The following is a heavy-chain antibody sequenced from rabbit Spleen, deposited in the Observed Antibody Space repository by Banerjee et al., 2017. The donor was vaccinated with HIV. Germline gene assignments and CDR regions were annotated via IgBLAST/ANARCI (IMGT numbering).Heavy chain of an antibody. CDR1: GVSFSFNSY. J-gene: IGHJ6*01. CDR3: ARDTSSSFSSYGMDL. V-gene: IGHV1S40*01. CDR2: IDTGASGFT. D-gene: IGHD1-1*01. Sequence: QSLEESGGDLVKPGASLTLTCTASGVSFSFNSYMCWVRQAPGKGLEWIACIDTGASGFTYFATWAQGRFTCSKTSSTTVTLQMTRLTAADTATYFCARDTSSSFSSYGMDLWGQGTLVTVS.